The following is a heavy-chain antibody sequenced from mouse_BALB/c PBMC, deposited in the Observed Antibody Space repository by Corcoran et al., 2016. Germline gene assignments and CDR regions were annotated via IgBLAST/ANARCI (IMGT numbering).Heavy chain of an antibody. CDR1: GYTFTNYG. CDR2: INTYTREP. CDR3: TREPYAMDY. D-gene: IGHD6-1*01. J-gene: IGHJ4*01. V-gene: IGHV9-3-1*01. Sequence: QIQLVQSGPELKKPGETVKISCKASGYTFTNYGMNWVKQAPGKGLKWMGWINTYTREPTYADDFKGRFAFSLETSASTAYLQINNLKNEDTAAYFCTREPYAMDYWGQGTSVTVSS.